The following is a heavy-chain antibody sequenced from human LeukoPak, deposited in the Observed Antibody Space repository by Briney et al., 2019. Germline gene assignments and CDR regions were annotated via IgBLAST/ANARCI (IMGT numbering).Heavy chain of an antibody. CDR1: GGTFSSYA. J-gene: IGHJ4*02. D-gene: IGHD5-12*01. CDR2: IIPIFGTA. Sequence: SVKVSCKASGGTFSSYAISWVRQAPGQGLNWMGGIIPIFGTANYAQKFQGRVTITADKSTSTAYMELSSLRSEDTAVYYCASTPRYSGYEGGFDYWGQGTLVTVSS. V-gene: IGHV1-69*06. CDR3: ASTPRYSGYEGGFDY.